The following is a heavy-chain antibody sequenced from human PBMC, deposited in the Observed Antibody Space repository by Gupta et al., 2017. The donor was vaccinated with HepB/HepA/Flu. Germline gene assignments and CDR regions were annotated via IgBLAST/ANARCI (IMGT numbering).Heavy chain of an antibody. Sequence: EVQLLESGGGLVQPGGSLRLSCAASGFTFTTYAMNWVRQAPGKGLEWVSGLSGSGGSTDYADSVKGRFTISRDNSKDTVYLLMTSLSVDDTAVYHCARGVPSRAYCGGDCFYFDYWGLGTLVTVSS. CDR3: ARGVPSRAYCGGDCFYFDY. CDR1: GFTFTTYA. V-gene: IGHV3-23*01. CDR2: LSGSGGST. J-gene: IGHJ4*02. D-gene: IGHD2-21*01.